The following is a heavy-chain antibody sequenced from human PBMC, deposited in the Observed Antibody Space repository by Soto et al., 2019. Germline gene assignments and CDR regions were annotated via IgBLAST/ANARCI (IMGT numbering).Heavy chain of an antibody. V-gene: IGHV3-7*05. Sequence: EVQLVGSGGGLVQPGGSLRLSCAASGFTFSSYWMSWVRQAPGKGLEWVANIKQEGSEKYYVDSVKGRFTISRDNAKNSLYLQMNSLRAEDTAVYYCARDPLWFGDKLDYWGQGTLVTVSS. D-gene: IGHD3-10*01. CDR1: GFTFSSYW. J-gene: IGHJ4*02. CDR3: ARDPLWFGDKLDY. CDR2: IKQEGSEK.